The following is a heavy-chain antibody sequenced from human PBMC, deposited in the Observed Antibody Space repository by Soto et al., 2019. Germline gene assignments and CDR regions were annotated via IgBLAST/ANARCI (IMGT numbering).Heavy chain of an antibody. CDR2: ISWNSGSI. Sequence: LRLSCAASGFTFDDYAMHWVRQAPGKGLEWVSGISWNSGSIGYADSVKGRFTISRDNAKNSLYLQMNSLRAEDTALYYCAKDLAVAGTYYYGMDVWGQGNTVTVSS. D-gene: IGHD6-19*01. CDR3: AKDLAVAGTYYYGMDV. CDR1: GFTFDDYA. V-gene: IGHV3-9*01. J-gene: IGHJ6*02.